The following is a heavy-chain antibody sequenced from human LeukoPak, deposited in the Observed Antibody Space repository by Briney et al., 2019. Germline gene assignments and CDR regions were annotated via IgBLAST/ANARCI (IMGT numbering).Heavy chain of an antibody. Sequence: GASVKVSCKASGFTFTNSAIQSVRQARGQLLEWLGWIVVGSGNANYAQKFQDRVIITRDMSTSTAYVEVSSLRSEDTAVYYCAADDLTRAYWGQGTLVTVSS. CDR3: AADDLTRAY. J-gene: IGHJ4*02. CDR2: IVVGSGNA. V-gene: IGHV1-58*02. CDR1: GFTFTNSA.